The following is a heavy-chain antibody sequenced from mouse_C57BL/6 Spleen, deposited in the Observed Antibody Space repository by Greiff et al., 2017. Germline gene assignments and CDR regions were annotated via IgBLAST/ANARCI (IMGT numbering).Heavy chain of an antibody. V-gene: IGHV1-54*01. D-gene: IGHD2-1*01. CDR2: INPGSGGT. J-gene: IGHJ4*01. CDR1: GYAFTNYL. Sequence: VQLQQSGAELVRPGTSVKVSCKASGYAFTNYLIEWVKQRPGQGLEWIGVINPGSGGTTYNEKFKGKATLTADKSSSTAYMQLSSLTSEDSAVYFCARGGIYYGNLYAMDYWGQGTSVNVSS. CDR3: ARGGIYYGNLYAMDY.